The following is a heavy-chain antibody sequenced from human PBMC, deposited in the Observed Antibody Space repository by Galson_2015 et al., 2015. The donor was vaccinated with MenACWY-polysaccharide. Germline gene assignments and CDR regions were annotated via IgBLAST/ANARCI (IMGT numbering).Heavy chain of an antibody. Sequence: SLRLSCAASGLTFSSSAMSWVRQAPGKGLEWVSEISGRGSNTYYADSVEGRFTISRDNSKNTLFLQMNTLRAEDTAIYFCAKLRGSDWRDFDYWGQGTLVTVSS. J-gene: IGHJ4*02. CDR1: GLTFSSSA. V-gene: IGHV3-23*01. D-gene: IGHD6-19*01. CDR3: AKLRGSDWRDFDY. CDR2: ISGRGSNT.